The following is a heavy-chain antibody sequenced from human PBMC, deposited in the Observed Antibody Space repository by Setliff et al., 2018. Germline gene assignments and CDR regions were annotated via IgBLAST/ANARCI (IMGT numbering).Heavy chain of an antibody. J-gene: IGHJ4*02. CDR1: GYTFTDYY. Sequence: ASVKLSCKAFGYTFTDYYIHWVRQAPGQGLEWMGRVNPASGGTNYAQRFQGRVSMTRDTSITTAYMELTRLTSDDTAVYYCARRGQGFNNPFDYWGQGTLVTVSS. CDR2: VNPASGGT. D-gene: IGHD3-9*01. V-gene: IGHV1-2*06. CDR3: ARRGQGFNNPFDY.